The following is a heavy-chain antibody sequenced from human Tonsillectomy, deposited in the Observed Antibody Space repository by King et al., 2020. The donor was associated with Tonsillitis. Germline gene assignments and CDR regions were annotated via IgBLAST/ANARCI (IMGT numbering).Heavy chain of an antibody. CDR2: TKQDGSTK. Sequence: VQLVESGGGLVQPGGSLRLSCAASGFTFSDYWMTWVRQAPGKGLEWVANTKQDGSTKYYVDSGKGRFTISRDNAKNSLYLQMNSLRTEDTAVYYCARESWKFDSWGQGTLVTVSS. CDR1: GFTFSDYW. V-gene: IGHV3-7*01. D-gene: IGHD1-1*01. J-gene: IGHJ4*02. CDR3: ARESWKFDS.